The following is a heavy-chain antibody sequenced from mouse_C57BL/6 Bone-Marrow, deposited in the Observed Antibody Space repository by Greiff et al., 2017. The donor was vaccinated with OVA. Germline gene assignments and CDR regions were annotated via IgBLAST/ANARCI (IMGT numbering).Heavy chain of an antibody. V-gene: IGHV3-4*01. D-gene: IGHD4-1*01. CDR1: GYSITNGNHW. Sequence: VQLKESGPALVKPSQSVSLTCTVTGYSITNGNHWWNWIRQVSGSKLKWHGYISSSGSTASHPSHNSRISITRDTSKNQLFLQLNSVTTEDIARYYCAREELGRGFAYGGQGTLVTVSA. J-gene: IGHJ3*01. CDR3: AREELGRGFAY. CDR2: ISSSGST.